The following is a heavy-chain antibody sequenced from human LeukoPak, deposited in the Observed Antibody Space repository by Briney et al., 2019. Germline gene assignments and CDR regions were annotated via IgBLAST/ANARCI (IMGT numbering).Heavy chain of an antibody. CDR1: GFSFNKFG. CDR3: AKDKTHFHESSGFFYDY. V-gene: IGHV3-23*01. D-gene: IGHD3-22*01. Sequence: GGSLRLSCAASGFSFNKFGMTWVRQAPGKGLEWVSGISGSAGTKDYADSVKGRFTISRDNSKNTLYLQMNRLRADDTAVYYCAKDKTHFHESSGFFYDYWGPGTLVTVAS. J-gene: IGHJ4*02. CDR2: ISGSAGTK.